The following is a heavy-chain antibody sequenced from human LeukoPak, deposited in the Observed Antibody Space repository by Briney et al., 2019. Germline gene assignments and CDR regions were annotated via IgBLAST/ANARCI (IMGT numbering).Heavy chain of an antibody. CDR2: ISSGGGGT. J-gene: IGHJ4*02. CDR3: AKDYYGSGNRVYSDY. D-gene: IGHD3-10*01. V-gene: IGHV3-23*01. CDR1: GFTFSSYA. Sequence: PGGSLRLSCAASGFTFSSYAMSWVRQAPGRGLEWVSGISSGGGGTYYADSVKGRFTISRDNSKDTLYLQMNSLRAEDTALYYCAKDYYGSGNRVYSDYWGQGTLVTVSS.